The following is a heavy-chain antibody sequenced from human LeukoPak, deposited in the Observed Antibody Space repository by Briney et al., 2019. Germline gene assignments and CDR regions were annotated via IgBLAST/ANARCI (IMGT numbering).Heavy chain of an antibody. CDR3: ARARDDSSGYTFDY. J-gene: IGHJ4*02. Sequence: SETLSLTCTVSGGSISSYYWSWIRQPPGKGLERIGYIYYSGSTNYNPSLKSRVTISVDTSKNQFSLKLSSVTAADTAVYYCARARDDSSGYTFDYWGQGTLVTVSS. V-gene: IGHV4-59*01. CDR1: GGSISSYY. D-gene: IGHD3-22*01. CDR2: IYYSGST.